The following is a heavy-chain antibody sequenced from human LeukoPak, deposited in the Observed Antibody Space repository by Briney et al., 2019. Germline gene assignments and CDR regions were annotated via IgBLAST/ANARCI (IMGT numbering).Heavy chain of an antibody. J-gene: IGHJ6*03. CDR3: AKNRGAGSHYYYHMNV. CDR1: GFTVSNNY. D-gene: IGHD1-26*01. Sequence: GGSLRLSCAASGFTVSNNYMSWVRQAPGKGLEWVSLIYSGGSTYYADSVKGRFTISRDNSKNTLYLQMNSLRVEDTAVYYCAKNRGAGSHYYYHMNVWGKGTTVTVSS. CDR2: IYSGGST. V-gene: IGHV3-53*01.